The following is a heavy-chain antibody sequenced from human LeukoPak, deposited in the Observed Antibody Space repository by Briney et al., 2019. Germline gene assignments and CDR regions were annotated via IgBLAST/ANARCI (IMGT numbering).Heavy chain of an antibody. CDR1: GGSISSYY. CDR3: RRVVIGGSFDY. J-gene: IGHJ4*02. D-gene: IGHD4-23*01. V-gene: IGHV4-59*01. Sequence: PETLSLTCTVSGGSISSYYWSWIRQPPGKGLEWIGYIYYSGSTNYNPSLKSGVPISLHTSKNQFSRKLTSGTAANRAVYYCRRVVIGGSFDYWGQGTLVTVSS. CDR2: IYYSGST.